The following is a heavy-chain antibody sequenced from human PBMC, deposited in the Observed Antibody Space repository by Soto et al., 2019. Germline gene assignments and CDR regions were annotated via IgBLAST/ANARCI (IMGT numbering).Heavy chain of an antibody. Sequence: SETLSLTCTVSGGSISSYYWSWIRQPPGKGLEWIGYVYYSGSTNYNPSLKSRVTISVDTSKNQFSLKLSSVTAADTAVYYCARDYAAAGWFDPWGQGTLVTVS. CDR3: ARDYAAAGWFDP. J-gene: IGHJ5*02. D-gene: IGHD6-13*01. CDR2: VYYSGST. V-gene: IGHV4-59*01. CDR1: GGSISSYY.